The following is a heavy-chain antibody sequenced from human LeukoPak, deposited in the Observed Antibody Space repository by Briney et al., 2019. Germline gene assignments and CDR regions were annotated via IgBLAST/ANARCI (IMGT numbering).Heavy chain of an antibody. V-gene: IGHV3-23*01. CDR3: AKGLSWGYLWAFDM. CDR2: IGGSGGST. Sequence: GGSLRLSCAASGFTFSSYAMSWVRQAPGKGLEWVSAIGGSGGSTYYADSVKGRFTISRDNSKNTLYLQINSLRAEKTAVYFCAKGLSWGYLWAFDMWGQGTRVTVFS. J-gene: IGHJ3*02. D-gene: IGHD3-22*01. CDR1: GFTFSSYA.